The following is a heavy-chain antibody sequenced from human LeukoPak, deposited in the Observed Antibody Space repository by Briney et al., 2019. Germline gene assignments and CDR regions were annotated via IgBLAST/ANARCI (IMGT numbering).Heavy chain of an antibody. CDR2: IHYSGST. J-gene: IGHJ4*02. CDR1: GGSVSGYY. CDR3: ARGGSKQWLVDDS. V-gene: IGHV4-59*02. Sequence: SETLSLTCTVSGGSVSGYYWSWLRQPPGKGLEWIGYIHYSGSTNYNPSLKSRVTISVDTSKNQFSLKLSSVTAADTAIYYCARGGSKQWLVDDSWGQGTLVTVSS. D-gene: IGHD6-19*01.